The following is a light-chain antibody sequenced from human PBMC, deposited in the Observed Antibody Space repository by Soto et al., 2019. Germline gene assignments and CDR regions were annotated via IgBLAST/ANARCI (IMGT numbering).Light chain of an antibody. J-gene: IGLJ1*01. V-gene: IGLV1-40*01. CDR1: SSNIGAGYD. CDR3: QSYDSSLSGSNV. CDR2: DNN. Sequence: QSVLTQPPSVSGAPGQRVTISCTGSSSNIGAGYDVHWYQQLPGTAPKLLIYDNNNRPSGVPDRFSGSKSGTSASLAITGLQAEDEADYYCQSYDSSLSGSNVFGTGTKLTVL.